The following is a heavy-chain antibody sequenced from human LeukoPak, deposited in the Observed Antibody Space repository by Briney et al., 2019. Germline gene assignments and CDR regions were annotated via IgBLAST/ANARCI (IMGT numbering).Heavy chain of an antibody. V-gene: IGHV3-48*03. J-gene: IGHJ4*02. Sequence: PGGSLRLSCAASGLTLSSNEMNWVRQAPGKGLEWVSYISSSGGTKYYADSVKGRFTISRDDAKNSLSLQMSSLRADDTAIYYCASGYNYGLENWGQGTLVTVPS. CDR2: ISSSGGTK. CDR1: GLTLSSNE. D-gene: IGHD5-18*01. CDR3: ASGYNYGLEN.